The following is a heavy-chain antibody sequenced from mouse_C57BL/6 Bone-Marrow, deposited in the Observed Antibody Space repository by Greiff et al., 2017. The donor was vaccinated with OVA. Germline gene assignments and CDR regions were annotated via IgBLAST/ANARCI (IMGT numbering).Heavy chain of an antibody. J-gene: IGHJ2*01. D-gene: IGHD2-2*01. CDR1: GFTFSSYG. CDR2: ISSGGSYT. Sequence: VESGGDLVKPGGYLKLYCAASGFTFSSYGMSWVRQTPDKRLEWVATISSGGSYTYYPDSVKGRFPISRDNAKNTLYLQMSSLKSEDTAMYYCASIYGYDGYWGQGTTLTVSS. CDR3: ASIYGYDGY. V-gene: IGHV5-6*01.